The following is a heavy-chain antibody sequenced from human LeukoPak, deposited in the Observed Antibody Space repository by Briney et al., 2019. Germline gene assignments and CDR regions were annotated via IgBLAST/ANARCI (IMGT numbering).Heavy chain of an antibody. CDR3: AKNSSGWYEDY. D-gene: IGHD6-19*01. V-gene: IGHV3-7*01. J-gene: IGHJ4*02. Sequence: GGSLRLSCAASGFTFSSYWMSWVRQAPGKGLEWVANIKQDGSNKYYADSVKGRFTISRDNSKNTLYLQMNSLRAEDTAVYYCAKNSSGWYEDYWGQGTLVTVSS. CDR2: IKQDGSNK. CDR1: GFTFSSYW.